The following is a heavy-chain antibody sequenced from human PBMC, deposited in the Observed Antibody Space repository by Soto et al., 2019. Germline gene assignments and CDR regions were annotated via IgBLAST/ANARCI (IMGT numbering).Heavy chain of an antibody. CDR3: ARQYNIVVVPAAMGRIESYGFDP. Sequence: SETLSLTCTVSGGSISSSSYYWGWIRQPPGKGLEWIGSIYYSGSTYYNPSLKSRVTISVDTSKNQFSLKLSSVTAADTAVYYCARQYNIVVVPAAMGRIESYGFDPWGQGTLVTVSS. V-gene: IGHV4-39*01. J-gene: IGHJ5*02. CDR2: IYYSGST. CDR1: GGSISSSSYY. D-gene: IGHD2-2*01.